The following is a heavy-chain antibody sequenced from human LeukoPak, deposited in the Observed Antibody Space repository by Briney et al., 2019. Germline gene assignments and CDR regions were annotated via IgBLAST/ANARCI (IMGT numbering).Heavy chain of an antibody. V-gene: IGHV1-18*04. CDR2: ISAYNGNT. D-gene: IGHD4-17*01. Sequence: ASVKVSCKASGYTFTSYGISWVRQAPGQGLEWMGWISAYNGNTNYAQKLQGRVTMTTDTSTSTAYMELRSLRSDDTAVYYCARVEDDYGDFGHGYWGQGTLVTVSS. J-gene: IGHJ4*02. CDR1: GYTFTSYG. CDR3: ARVEDDYGDFGHGY.